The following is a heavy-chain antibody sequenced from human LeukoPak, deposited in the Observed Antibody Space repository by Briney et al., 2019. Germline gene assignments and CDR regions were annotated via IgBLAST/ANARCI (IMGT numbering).Heavy chain of an antibody. CDR2: ISYDGSNK. J-gene: IGHJ6*03. CDR1: GFTFSSYA. D-gene: IGHD3-10*01. Sequence: GGSLRLSCAASGFTFSSYAMHWVRQAPGKGLEWVAVISYDGSNKYYADSVKGRFTISRDKSKNTLYLQMNSLRAEDTAVYYCAKDASNAGLWFGELARYYYYYMDVWGKGTTVTISS. V-gene: IGHV3-30*04. CDR3: AKDASNAGLWFGELARYYYYYMDV.